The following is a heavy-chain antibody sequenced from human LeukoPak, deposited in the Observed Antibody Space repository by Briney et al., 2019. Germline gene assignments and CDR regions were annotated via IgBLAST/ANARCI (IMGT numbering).Heavy chain of an antibody. CDR1: GFTFSSYS. CDR2: ISSSSSYI. CDR3: AKDLIGIAAAGPH. V-gene: IGHV3-21*04. J-gene: IGHJ4*02. D-gene: IGHD6-13*01. Sequence: GGSLRLSCAASGFTFSSYSMNWVRQAPGKGLEWVSSISSSSSYIYYADSVKGRFTISRDNAKNSLYLQMNSLRAEDTAVYYCAKDLIGIAAAGPHWGQGTLVTVSS.